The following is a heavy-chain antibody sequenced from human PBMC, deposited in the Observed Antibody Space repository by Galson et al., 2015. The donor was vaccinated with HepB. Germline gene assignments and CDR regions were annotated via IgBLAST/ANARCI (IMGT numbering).Heavy chain of an antibody. Sequence: SVKVSCKASGGTFSSYAISWVRQAPGQGLEWMGGIIPIFGTANYAQKFQGRVTITADESTSTAYMELSSLRSEDTAVYYCAREGNGGSYYYYMDVWGKGTTFTVSS. V-gene: IGHV1-69*13. CDR3: AREGNGGSYYYYMDV. CDR2: IIPIFGTA. D-gene: IGHD3-16*01. CDR1: GGTFSSYA. J-gene: IGHJ6*03.